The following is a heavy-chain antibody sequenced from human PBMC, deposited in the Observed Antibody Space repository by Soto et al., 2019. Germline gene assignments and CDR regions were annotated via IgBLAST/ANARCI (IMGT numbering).Heavy chain of an antibody. CDR2: IYSSGAT. V-gene: IGHV4-4*07. D-gene: IGHD2-15*01. CDR1: GGSISSYY. CDR3: AREHKVVKDWEF. Sequence: QVQLQESGPGLVKPSDTLSLSCTVSGGSISSYYWNWIRQPAGKGLEWIGRIYSSGATNYNPSLKRRVTMSTGTSTNHFSLRLTSVTPADPAVDYCAREHKVVKDWEFWGQGILVTVFS. J-gene: IGHJ4*02.